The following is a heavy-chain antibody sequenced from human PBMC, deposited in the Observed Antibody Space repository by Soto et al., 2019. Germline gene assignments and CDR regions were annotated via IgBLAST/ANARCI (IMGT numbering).Heavy chain of an antibody. D-gene: IGHD3-16*02. Sequence: GASVKVSCKASGGTFSSYAISWVRQAPGQGLEWMGGIIPIFGTANYAQKFQGRVTITADKSTSTAYMELSSLRSEDTAVYYCAALKRLGELSLGWFDPWGQGTLVTVSS. V-gene: IGHV1-69*06. CDR3: AALKRLGELSLGWFDP. CDR2: IIPIFGTA. CDR1: GGTFSSYA. J-gene: IGHJ5*02.